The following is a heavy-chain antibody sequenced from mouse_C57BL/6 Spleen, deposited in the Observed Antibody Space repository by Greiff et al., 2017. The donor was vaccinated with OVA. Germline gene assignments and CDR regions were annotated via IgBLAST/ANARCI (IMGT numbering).Heavy chain of an antibody. CDR3: HYYDYPYAMDY. CDR1: GYTFTSYW. CDR2: IDPSDSET. V-gene: IGHV1-52*01. J-gene: IGHJ4*01. D-gene: IGHD2-4*01. Sequence: QVQLQQPGAELVRPGSSVKLSCKASGYTFTSYWMHWVKQRPIQGLEWIGNIDPSDSETHYNQKFKDKATLTVDKSSSTAYMQLSSLTSEDSAVYYCHYYDYPYAMDYWGQGTSVTVSS.